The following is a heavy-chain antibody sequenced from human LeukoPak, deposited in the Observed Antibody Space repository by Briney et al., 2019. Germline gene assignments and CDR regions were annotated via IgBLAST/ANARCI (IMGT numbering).Heavy chain of an antibody. CDR3: ARFRKGGSGYLIDY. CDR1: GYTFTSYG. CDR2: IIPIFGTA. V-gene: IGHV1-69*05. J-gene: IGHJ4*02. Sequence: GASVKVSCKASGYTFTSYGISWVRQAPGQGLEWMGGIIPIFGTANYAQKFQGRVTITRNTSISTAYMELSSLRSEDTAVYYCARFRKGGSGYLIDYWGQGTLVTVSS. D-gene: IGHD5-12*01.